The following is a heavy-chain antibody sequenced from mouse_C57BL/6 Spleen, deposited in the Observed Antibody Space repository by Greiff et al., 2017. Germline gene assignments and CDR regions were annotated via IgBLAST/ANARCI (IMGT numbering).Heavy chain of an antibody. Sequence: VQGVESGAELVRPGTSVKVSCKASGYAFTNYLIEWVKQRPGQGLEWIGVINPGSGGTNYNEKFKGKATLTADKSSSTAYMQLSSLTSEDSAVYFCARGGYWDFDYWGQGTTLTVSS. CDR2: INPGSGGT. V-gene: IGHV1-54*01. J-gene: IGHJ2*01. D-gene: IGHD3-1*01. CDR1: GYAFTNYL. CDR3: ARGGYWDFDY.